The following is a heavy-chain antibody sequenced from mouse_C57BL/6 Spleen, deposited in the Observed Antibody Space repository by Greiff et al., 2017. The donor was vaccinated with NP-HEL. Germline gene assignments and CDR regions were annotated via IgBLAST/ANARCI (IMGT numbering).Heavy chain of an antibody. Sequence: VQLQQSGAELVRPGASVTLSCKASGYTFTDYEMHWVKQTPVHGLEWIGAIDPETGGTAYNQKFKGKAILTADKSSSTAYMELRSLTSEDSAVYYCTRGTMVTDYYAMDYWGQGTSVTVSS. J-gene: IGHJ4*01. V-gene: IGHV1-15*01. CDR2: IDPETGGT. D-gene: IGHD2-2*01. CDR3: TRGTMVTDYYAMDY. CDR1: GYTFTDYE.